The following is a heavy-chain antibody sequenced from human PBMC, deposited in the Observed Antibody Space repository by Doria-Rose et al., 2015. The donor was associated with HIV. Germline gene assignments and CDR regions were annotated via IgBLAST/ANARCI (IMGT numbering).Heavy chain of an antibody. J-gene: IGHJ4*02. CDR2: IFSDDER. CDR1: GVSLSSPGMG. Sequence: QESGPVLVKPTETLTLTCTVFGVSLSSPGMGVSWIRQPPGKALEWLANIFSDDERSYKTSLKSRLTISRGTSKSQVVLTMTDMDPVDTATYYCARIKSSRWYHKYYFDFWGRGTLVIVSA. CDR3: ARIKSSRWYHKYYFDF. D-gene: IGHD6-13*01. V-gene: IGHV2-26*01.